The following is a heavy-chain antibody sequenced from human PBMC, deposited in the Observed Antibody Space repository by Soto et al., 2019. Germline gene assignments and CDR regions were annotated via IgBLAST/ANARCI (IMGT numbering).Heavy chain of an antibody. CDR1: GFTFSNAW. CDR2: IKSKTDGGTT. V-gene: IGHV3-15*01. J-gene: IGHJ4*02. Sequence: GGSLRLSCAASGFTFSNAWMSWVRQAPGKGLEWVGRIKSKTDGGTTDYAAPVKGRFTISRDDSKNTLYLQMNSLKTEDTAVYYCTTTPYYYDSSGYYYFDYWGQGTLVTVSS. CDR3: TTTPYYYDSSGYYYFDY. D-gene: IGHD3-22*01.